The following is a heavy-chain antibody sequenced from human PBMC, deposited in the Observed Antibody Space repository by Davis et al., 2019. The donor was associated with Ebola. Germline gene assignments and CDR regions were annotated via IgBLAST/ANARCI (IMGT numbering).Heavy chain of an antibody. CDR1: GGTFSSYA. Sequence: SVKVSCKASGGTFSSYAISWVRQAPGQGLEWMGGIIPILGIANYAQKFQGRVTMTRDTSTSTVYMELSSLRSEDTAVYYCARPPNYSSGPPGYWGQGTLVTVSS. V-gene: IGHV1-69*10. CDR3: ARPPNYSSGPPGY. J-gene: IGHJ4*02. CDR2: IIPILGIA. D-gene: IGHD6-19*01.